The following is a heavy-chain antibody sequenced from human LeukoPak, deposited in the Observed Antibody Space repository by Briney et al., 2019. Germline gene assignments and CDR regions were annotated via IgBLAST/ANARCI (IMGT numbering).Heavy chain of an antibody. V-gene: IGHV3-21*01. D-gene: IGHD3-9*01. CDR3: ASPIRTYYDILTGYAPPDY. J-gene: IGHJ4*02. Sequence: GGSLRLSCAASGFTFSSYSMNWVRQAPGKGLEWVSSISSSSSYIYYADSVKGRFTISRDNAKNSLYLQMNSLRAEDTAVYYCASPIRTYYDILTGYAPPDYWGQGTLVTVSS. CDR1: GFTFSSYS. CDR2: ISSSSSYI.